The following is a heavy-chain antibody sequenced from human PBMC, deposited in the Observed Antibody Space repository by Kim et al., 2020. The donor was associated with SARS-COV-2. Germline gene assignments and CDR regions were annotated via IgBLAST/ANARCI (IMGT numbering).Heavy chain of an antibody. D-gene: IGHD2-2*01. CDR1: GFTFSSYS. Sequence: GGSLRLSCAASGFTFSSYSMNWVRQAPGKGLEWVSSISSSSSYIYYADSVKGRFTISRDNAKNSLYLQMNSLGAEDTAVYYCARDGDYCSSTSCPQYFDYWAQETLVSVFS. V-gene: IGHV3-21*01. J-gene: IGHJ4*02. CDR2: ISSSSSYI. CDR3: ARDGDYCSSTSCPQYFDY.